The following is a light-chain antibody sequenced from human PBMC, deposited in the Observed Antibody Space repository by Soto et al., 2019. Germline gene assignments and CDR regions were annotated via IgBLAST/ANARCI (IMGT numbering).Light chain of an antibody. CDR3: QQYDDWVT. J-gene: IGKJ4*01. Sequence: VMTQSPGTLSVSPGETATFSCGTSQSVSTNLAWYQQKPGQPPRLLIYDASTRATGIPARFRGSGSGTEFTLTISYLRPEDFAVYFCQQYDDWVTFGGGTKVDIK. V-gene: IGKV3D-15*01. CDR1: QSVSTN. CDR2: DAS.